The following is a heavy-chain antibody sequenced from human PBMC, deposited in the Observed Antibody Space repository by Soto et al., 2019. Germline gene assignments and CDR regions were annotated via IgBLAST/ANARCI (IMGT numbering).Heavy chain of an antibody. V-gene: IGHV5-10-1*01. CDR3: ARQYGSGSYISHYYYGMDV. CDR1: GYSFTSYW. CDR2: IDPSDSYT. Sequence: PGESLKISCKGSGYSFTSYWISWVRQMPGKGLEWMGRIDPSDSYTNYSPSFQGHVTISADKSISTAYLQWSSLKASDTAMYYCARQYGSGSYISHYYYGMDVWGQGTTVTVSS. J-gene: IGHJ6*02. D-gene: IGHD3-10*01.